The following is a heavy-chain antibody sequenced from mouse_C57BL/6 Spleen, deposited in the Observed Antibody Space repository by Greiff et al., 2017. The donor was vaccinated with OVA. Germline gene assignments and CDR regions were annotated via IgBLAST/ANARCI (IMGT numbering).Heavy chain of an antibody. V-gene: IGHV1-4*01. CDR3: ARSAEAWFAY. CDR2: INPSSGYT. D-gene: IGHD6-1*01. J-gene: IGHJ3*01. Sequence: QVHVKQSGAELARPGASVKMSCKASGYTFTSYTMHWVKQRPGQGLEWIGYINPSSGYTKYNQKFKDKATLTADKSSSTAYMQLSSLTSEDSAVYYCARSAEAWFAYWGQGTLVTVSA. CDR1: GYTFTSYT.